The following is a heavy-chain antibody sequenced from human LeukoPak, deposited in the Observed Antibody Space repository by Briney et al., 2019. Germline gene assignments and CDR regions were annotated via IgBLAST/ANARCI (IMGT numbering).Heavy chain of an antibody. CDR2: IYYSGST. CDR3: ASGGNSAVILH. J-gene: IGHJ4*02. Sequence: SETLSLTCTVSGGSISSYYWSWIRQPPGKGLEWIGYIYYSGSTNYNPSLKSRVTISVDTSKNQFSLKLSSVTAADTAVYYCASGGNSAVILHWGQGTLVTVSS. D-gene: IGHD4-23*01. V-gene: IGHV4-59*01. CDR1: GGSISSYY.